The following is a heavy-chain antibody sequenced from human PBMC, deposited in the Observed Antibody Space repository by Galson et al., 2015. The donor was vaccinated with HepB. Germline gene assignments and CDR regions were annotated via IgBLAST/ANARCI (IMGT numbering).Heavy chain of an antibody. V-gene: IGHV2-70*11. D-gene: IGHD1-26*01. J-gene: IGHJ5*02. CDR3: ARIQVGATTAHWFDP. CDR2: IDWDDDK. Sequence: PALVKPPQTLTLTCTFSGFSLSTSGMCVSWIRQPPGKALEWLARIDWDDDKYYSTSLKTRLTISKDTSKNQVVLTMTNMDPVDTATYYCARIQVGATTAHWFDPWGQGTLVTVSS. CDR1: GFSLSTSGMC.